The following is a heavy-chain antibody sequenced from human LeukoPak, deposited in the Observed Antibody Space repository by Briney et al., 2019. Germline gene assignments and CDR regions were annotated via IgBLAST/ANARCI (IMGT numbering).Heavy chain of an antibody. CDR2: INPNSGGT. V-gene: IGHV1-2*04. Sequence: ASVKVSCKASGYTFTGYYMHWVRQAPGQGLEWMGWINPNSGGTNYAQKFQGWVTMTRDTSISTAYMVLSRLRSDDTAVYYCARDSGSYINWFDPWGQGTLVTVSS. D-gene: IGHD1-26*01. J-gene: IGHJ5*02. CDR3: ARDSGSYINWFDP. CDR1: GYTFTGYY.